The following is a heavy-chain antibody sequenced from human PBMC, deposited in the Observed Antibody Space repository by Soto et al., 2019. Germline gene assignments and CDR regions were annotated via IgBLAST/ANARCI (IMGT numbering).Heavy chain of an antibody. J-gene: IGHJ6*02. CDR1: GGSISSGGYY. V-gene: IGHV4-31*03. CDR2: IYYSGST. CDR3: ARHPVYGSGSWSYYYGMDV. D-gene: IGHD3-10*01. Sequence: SETLSLTCTVSGGSISSGGYYWSWIRQHPGKGLEWIGYIYYSGSTYYNPSLKSRVTISVDTSKNQFSLKLSSVTAADTAVYYCARHPVYGSGSWSYYYGMDVWGQGTTVTVSS.